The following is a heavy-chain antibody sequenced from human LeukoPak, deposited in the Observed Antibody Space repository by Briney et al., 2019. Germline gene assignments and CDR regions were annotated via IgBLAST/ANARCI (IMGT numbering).Heavy chain of an antibody. J-gene: IGHJ5*02. Sequence: SETLSLTCTVSGDSISSRSYYWGWIRQPPGKGLEWIGSIYYSGSTYYNPSLKSRVTISVNTSKNQFSLKLSSVTAADTAVYYCARDNGLSRKWFGDSTYNWFDPWGQGTLVTVSS. CDR1: GDSISSRSYY. CDR3: ARDNGLSRKWFGDSTYNWFDP. D-gene: IGHD3-10*01. V-gene: IGHV4-39*07. CDR2: IYYSGST.